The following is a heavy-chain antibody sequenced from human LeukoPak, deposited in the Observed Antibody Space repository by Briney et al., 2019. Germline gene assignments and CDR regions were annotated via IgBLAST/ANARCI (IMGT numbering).Heavy chain of an antibody. CDR1: GGSIKTYY. CDR3: VRDQSEFDS. J-gene: IGHJ4*02. V-gene: IGHV4-59*01. CDR2: IHYSGST. Sequence: SETLSLTCSVSGGSIKTYYWTWIRQPPGKGLEWIGYIHYSGSTDSNPSLMGRVTISLDTSKSQFSLELRSVTAADTAVFYCVRDQSEFDSWGQGTVVTVSS.